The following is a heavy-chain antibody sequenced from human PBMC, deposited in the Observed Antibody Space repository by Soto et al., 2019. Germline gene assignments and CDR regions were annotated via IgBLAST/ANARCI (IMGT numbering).Heavy chain of an antibody. CDR2: ISYDGSNR. Sequence: HPGGSLRLSCAVSGFTIRTYGMHWVRQAPGKGLEWVAVISYDGSNRYYGDSVKGRFTISRDNSKSTVYLQMNSLRAEDTAMYFCAKDRGYDFDPPRYYYSGMDVWGQGTTVTVSS. J-gene: IGHJ6*02. D-gene: IGHD5-12*01. V-gene: IGHV3-30*18. CDR3: AKDRGYDFDPPRYYYSGMDV. CDR1: GFTIRTYG.